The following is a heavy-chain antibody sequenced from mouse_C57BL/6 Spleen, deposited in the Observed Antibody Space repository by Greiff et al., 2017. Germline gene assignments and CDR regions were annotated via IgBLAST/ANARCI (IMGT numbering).Heavy chain of an antibody. CDR3: TTDYYGSRTRVDY. J-gene: IGHJ2*02. CDR1: GFNIKNDY. CDR2: IDPENSDT. V-gene: IGHV14-4*01. D-gene: IGHD1-1*01. Sequence: VQLQQSGAELVRPGASVKLSCTASGFNIKNDYMHWVKQRPEQGLEWIGWIDPENSDTDYASNVQGRSTITADTATNTAYLQLSSLKSEDTAVYYCTTDYYGSRTRVDYWGQGTSLTVSS.